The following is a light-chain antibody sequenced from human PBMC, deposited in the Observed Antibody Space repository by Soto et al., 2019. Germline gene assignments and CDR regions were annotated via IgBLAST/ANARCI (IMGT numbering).Light chain of an antibody. CDR2: EDS. J-gene: IGKJ4*01. V-gene: IGKV3-11*01. Sequence: EIVLTQSPATLSLSPGDSATLSCRASEDVSATISWYQHRPGHSPRLLIYEDSARATDVAARFSGSGSGTDFTLTITSPEPEDFGVYFCQDRNNWRPLSFGGGAKVEIK. CDR3: QDRNNWRPLS. CDR1: EDVSAT.